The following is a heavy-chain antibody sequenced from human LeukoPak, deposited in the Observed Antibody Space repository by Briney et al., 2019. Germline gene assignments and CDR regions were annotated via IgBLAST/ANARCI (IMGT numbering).Heavy chain of an antibody. CDR3: AKGVVTMIPYIDY. D-gene: IGHD3-22*01. V-gene: IGHV3-11*01. CDR1: GFTFSDYY. J-gene: IGHJ4*02. Sequence: PGGSLRLSCAASGFTFSDYYMSWIRQAPGKGLEWISYISSSGNTIYYADSVKGRFTISRDNAKHSLYLQMNSLRAEDTAVYYCAKGVVTMIPYIDYWGQGTLVTVSS. CDR2: ISSSGNTI.